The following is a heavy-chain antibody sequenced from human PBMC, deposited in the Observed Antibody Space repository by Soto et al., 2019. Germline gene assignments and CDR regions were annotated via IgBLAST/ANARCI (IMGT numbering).Heavy chain of an antibody. CDR2: IYYSGST. V-gene: IGHV4-59*01. Sequence: QVQLQESGPGLVKPSETLSLTCTVSGGSISSYYWSWIRQPPGKGLEWIGYIYYSGSTNYNPSLKSRVTISVETSKNQFSLKLSSVTAEDTAVYYCARYSSSAYYFDYWGQGTLVTVSS. CDR3: ARYSSSAYYFDY. J-gene: IGHJ4*02. CDR1: GGSISSYY. D-gene: IGHD6-13*01.